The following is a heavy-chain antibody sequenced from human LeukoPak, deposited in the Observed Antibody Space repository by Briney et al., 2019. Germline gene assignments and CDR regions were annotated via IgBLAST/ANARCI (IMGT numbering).Heavy chain of an antibody. CDR1: GYILIDYY. CDR3: ARSMIGDDAFDI. J-gene: IGHJ3*02. V-gene: IGHV1-2*02. CDR2: INPKSGDT. Sequence: ASVKVSCKASGYILIDYYMHWVRQAPGQGLEWMGWINPKSGDTKYAQRFQDRVTMTRDTSISTTFMELTNLRIDDTALYYCARSMIGDDAFDIWGQGTMGGVSS. D-gene: IGHD3-22*01.